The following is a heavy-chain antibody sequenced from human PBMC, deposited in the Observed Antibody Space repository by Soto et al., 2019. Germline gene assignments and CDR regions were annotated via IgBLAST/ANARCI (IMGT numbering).Heavy chain of an antibody. CDR2: ITSTGDRA. V-gene: IGHV3-23*01. D-gene: IGHD5-18*01. CDR3: AKYYMVTRSPFDY. J-gene: IGHJ4*02. CDR1: GFTFSSYA. Sequence: EMQLLESGGGLVQPGGSLRLSCAASGFTFSSYAMSWVRQAPGKGLEWVSSITSTGDRAYYADSVKGRFTVSRDNSKNTLYLQMNSLRAEDTAVYYCAKYYMVTRSPFDYWGQGTLVTVSS.